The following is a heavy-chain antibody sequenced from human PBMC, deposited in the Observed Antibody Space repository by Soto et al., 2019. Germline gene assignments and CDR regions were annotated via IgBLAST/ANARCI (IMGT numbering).Heavy chain of an antibody. Sequence: QVQLVESGGGVVQPGRSLRLSCAASGFTFSSHGMHWVRQAPGKGLEWLPVISYDGRNEYYTDSVKGRFTISRDNYKDTLYLQMNRLRVEDTAVYYCAKEDAGGNTIPTATDWGLGTLVTVSS. CDR3: AKEDAGGNTIPTATD. J-gene: IGHJ4*02. V-gene: IGHV3-30*18. CDR2: ISYDGRNE. CDR1: GFTFSSHG. D-gene: IGHD2-15*01.